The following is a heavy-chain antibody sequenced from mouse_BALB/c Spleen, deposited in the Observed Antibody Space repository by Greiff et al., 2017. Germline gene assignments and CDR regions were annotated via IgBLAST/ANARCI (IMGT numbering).Heavy chain of an antibody. J-gene: IGHJ4*01. V-gene: IGHV1-7*01. Sequence: VQLQESGAELAKPGASVKMSCKASGYTFTSYWMHWVKQRPGQGLEWIGYINPSTGYTEYNQKFKDKATLTADKSSSTAYMQLSSLTSEDSAVYYCARPHYYGSSGYAMDYWGQGTSVTVSS. CDR3: ARPHYYGSSGYAMDY. CDR2: INPSTGYT. CDR1: GYTFTSYW. D-gene: IGHD1-1*01.